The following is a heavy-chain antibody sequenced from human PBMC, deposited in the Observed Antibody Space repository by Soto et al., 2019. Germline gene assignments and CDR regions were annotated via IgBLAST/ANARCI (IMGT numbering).Heavy chain of an antibody. V-gene: IGHV4-39*01. D-gene: IGHD1-26*01. Sequence: QLQLQESGPGLVKPSETLSLTCTVSGGSISSSSYYWGWISQPPGKGLEWIGSIYYSGSTYYNPSLKSRVTISVDTSKNQFSLKLSSVTAADTAVYYYATVWELWLPYFDYWGQGTLVTVSS. CDR1: GGSISSSSYY. CDR3: ATVWELWLPYFDY. CDR2: IYYSGST. J-gene: IGHJ4*02.